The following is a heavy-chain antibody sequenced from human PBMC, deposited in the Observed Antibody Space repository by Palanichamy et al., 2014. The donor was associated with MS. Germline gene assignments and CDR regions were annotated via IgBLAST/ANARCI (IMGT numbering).Heavy chain of an antibody. D-gene: IGHD3-22*01. J-gene: IGHJ6*02. CDR1: GYTLTNYA. CDR2: INAGNGNT. CDR3: ARSTRLYYDDSSGYYSGSRPHGMDV. V-gene: IGHV1-3*01. Sequence: QVQVVQSGAEVKKPGTSVKVSCKASGYTLTNYAMHWVRQAPGQRLEWMGWINAGNGNTKYSQKFQGRVTITRDTSASMAYMELSSLSSEDTAVYYCARSTRLYYDDSSGYYSGSRPHGMDVWGQGTTVTVSS.